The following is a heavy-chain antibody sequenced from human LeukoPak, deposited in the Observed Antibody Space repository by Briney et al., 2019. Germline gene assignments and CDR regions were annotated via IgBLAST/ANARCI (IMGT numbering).Heavy chain of an antibody. CDR1: RFTFSSYA. CDR3: ARDRRYDILTGFSNFFGY. D-gene: IGHD3-9*01. V-gene: IGHV3-30-3*01. J-gene: IGHJ4*02. Sequence: GGSLRLSCAASRFTFSSYAMHWVRQAPGKGLEWVAVISYDGSNEYYADSVKGRFTISRDNSKNTVYLQMNSLRGEDTAVYYCARDRRYDILTGFSNFFGYWGQGTLVTVAS. CDR2: ISYDGSNE.